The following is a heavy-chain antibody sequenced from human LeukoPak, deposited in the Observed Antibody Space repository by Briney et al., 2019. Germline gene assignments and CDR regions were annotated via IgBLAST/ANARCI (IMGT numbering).Heavy chain of an antibody. D-gene: IGHD5-12*01. V-gene: IGHV3-53*01. CDR3: ARVSPEDLASFDY. J-gene: IGHJ4*02. Sequence: GGSLILSCAASGFTVSSNYMSWVRQAPGKGLEWVSVIYSGGSTYYADSVKGRFTISRDNSKNTLYLQMNSLRAEDTAVYYCARVSPEDLASFDYWGQGALVTVSS. CDR1: GFTVSSNY. CDR2: IYSGGST.